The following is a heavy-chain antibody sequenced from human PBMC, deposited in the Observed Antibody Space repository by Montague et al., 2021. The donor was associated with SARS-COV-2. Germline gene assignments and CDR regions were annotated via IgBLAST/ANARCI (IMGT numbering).Heavy chain of an antibody. D-gene: IGHD6-19*01. CDR3: ARGSGWMGNAFEI. Sequence: SETLSLTCTVSGGSISSYYWSWIWQPPRKGLEWMGNIYYSGSTNYNYSLKRRVTISVDTSKNQFSLKLSSVTVADTAVYYCARGSGWMGNAFEIWGQGTMVTVSS. V-gene: IGHV4-59*01. CDR2: IYYSGST. J-gene: IGHJ3*02. CDR1: GGSISSYY.